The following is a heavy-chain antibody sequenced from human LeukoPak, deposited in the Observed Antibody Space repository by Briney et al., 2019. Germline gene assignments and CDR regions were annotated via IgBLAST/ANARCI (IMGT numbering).Heavy chain of an antibody. V-gene: IGHV3-23*01. Sequence: TGGSLRLSCAASGFTFSSYSMNWVRQAPGKGLEWVSAISGSGDSTYYADSVKGRFTVSRDGSKNTLYLQMNSLRAEDTAVYYCARSAWELLTLDYWGQGTLVTVSS. D-gene: IGHD1-26*01. J-gene: IGHJ4*02. CDR2: ISGSGDST. CDR1: GFTFSSYS. CDR3: ARSAWELLTLDY.